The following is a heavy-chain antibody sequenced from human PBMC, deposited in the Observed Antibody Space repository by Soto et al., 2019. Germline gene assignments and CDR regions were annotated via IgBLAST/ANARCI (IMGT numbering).Heavy chain of an antibody. CDR3: ATDRTFYGSGSKGMDF. J-gene: IGHJ6*02. CDR1: GFTFSSYG. V-gene: IGHV3-30*02. Sequence: PGGSLRLSCVTSGFTFSSYGMHWVRQAPGKGLEWLAIIRYDGSNKYYGDSVKGRFTISRDNSNNTLYLEMNNLRAEDTAVYYCATDRTFYGSGSKGMDFSGQGRTVTVSS. CDR2: IRYDGSNK. D-gene: IGHD3-10*01.